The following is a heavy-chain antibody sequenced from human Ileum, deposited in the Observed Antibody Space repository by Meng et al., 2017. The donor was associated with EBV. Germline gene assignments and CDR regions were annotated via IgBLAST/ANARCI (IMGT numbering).Heavy chain of an antibody. D-gene: IGHD1-1*01. CDR3: ARGRYELIWGLFDP. Sequence: QVQLVQSGAEVKTPGASVKVSCKASGYTFTGYYIHWVRQAPGQGLEWRGWINPNTGGTKYAQKFQGWVTLTRDTSISTAYMELSRLRSDDTAVYYCARGRYELIWGLFDPWGQGTLVTVS. CDR2: INPNTGGT. V-gene: IGHV1-2*04. J-gene: IGHJ5*02. CDR1: GYTFTGYY.